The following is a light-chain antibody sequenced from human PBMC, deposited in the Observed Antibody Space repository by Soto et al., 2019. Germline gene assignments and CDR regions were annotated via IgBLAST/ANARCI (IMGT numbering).Light chain of an antibody. V-gene: IGLV2-8*01. CDR1: SSDVGGYNY. CDR2: EVS. CDR3: SSYAGSNTP. J-gene: IGLJ2*01. Sequence: QSALTQPPSASGSPGQSVTISCTGTSSDVGGYNYVSWYQQHPGKAPKLIIYEVSKRPSGVPDRFSGSKSGNTASLTVSGLQAEDEADYYCSSYAGSNTPFGGGTKLTVL.